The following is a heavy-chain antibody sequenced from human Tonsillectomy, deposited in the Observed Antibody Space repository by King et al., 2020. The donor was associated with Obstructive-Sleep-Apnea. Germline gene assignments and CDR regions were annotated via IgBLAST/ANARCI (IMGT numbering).Heavy chain of an antibody. J-gene: IGHJ4*02. V-gene: IGHV5-10-1*01. D-gene: IGHD3-9*01. CDR3: SRNNLLTAHDAL. CDR1: GYSLTTSW. Sequence: QLVQSGADVKKPGESLRISCKGSGYSLTTSWISWVRQMTGKGLEWRGRIDPSDSYTAYSPSFHGHVTMSADKSINTAYLQWSSLKASDTAMYYCSRNNLLTAHDALWGQGTLVTVSS. CDR2: IDPSDSYT.